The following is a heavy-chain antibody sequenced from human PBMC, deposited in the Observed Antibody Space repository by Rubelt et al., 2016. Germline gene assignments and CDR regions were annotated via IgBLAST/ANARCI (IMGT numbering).Heavy chain of an antibody. V-gene: IGHV7-4-1*04. Sequence: TNTGNLTYAQGFTGRFVFSMDTSVSMAYLHISSLKAEDTAVYYCARIPTQGYSDYWGQGTLVTVSS. D-gene: IGHD5-18*01. CDR3: ARIPTQGYSDY. CDR2: TNTGNL. J-gene: IGHJ4*02.